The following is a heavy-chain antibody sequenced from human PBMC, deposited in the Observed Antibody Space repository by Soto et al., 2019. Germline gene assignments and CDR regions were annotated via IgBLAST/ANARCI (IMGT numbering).Heavy chain of an antibody. CDR2: ISAYNGHT. CDR3: ARPSSGWRDSGAFDI. Sequence: QVQLVQSGAEVKKPGASVKVSCKASGYTFTSYGVSWVRQAPGQGREWMGWISAYNGHTNYAQKLQGRVTMTTDTSTRTAYMELRSLRSDDTAVYYCARPSSGWRDSGAFDIWGQGTMVTVSS. J-gene: IGHJ3*02. D-gene: IGHD6-19*01. V-gene: IGHV1-18*01. CDR1: GYTFTSYG.